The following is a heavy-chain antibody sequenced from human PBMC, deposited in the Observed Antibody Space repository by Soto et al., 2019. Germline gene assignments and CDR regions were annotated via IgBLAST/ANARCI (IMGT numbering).Heavy chain of an antibody. Sequence: GGSLRLSCAASGFTFSSYAMSWVRQAPGKGLEWVSAISGSGGSTYYADSVKGRFTISRDNSKNTLYLQMTNLRPEDTALYYCARAKTELYYYDSSGYYSSKFDYWGQGT. V-gene: IGHV3-23*01. CDR2: ISGSGGST. J-gene: IGHJ4*02. CDR3: ARAKTELYYYDSSGYYSSKFDY. D-gene: IGHD3-22*01. CDR1: GFTFSSYA.